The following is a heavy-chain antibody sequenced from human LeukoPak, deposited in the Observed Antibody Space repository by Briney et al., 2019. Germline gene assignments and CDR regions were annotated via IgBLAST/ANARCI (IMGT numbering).Heavy chain of an antibody. CDR2: IYSSGNT. CDR1: GDSISTYY. V-gene: IGHV4-59*01. J-gene: IGHJ4*02. D-gene: IGHD1-26*01. Sequence: PSETLSLACSFSGDSISTYYWSWIRQSPGKGLEWIGHIYSSGNTDYNSSLKSRVTISVDTSKSQFSLRLSSVTATDTAVYYCARLRWQLVGPYFDYWGQGILVTVSS. CDR3: ARLRWQLVGPYFDY.